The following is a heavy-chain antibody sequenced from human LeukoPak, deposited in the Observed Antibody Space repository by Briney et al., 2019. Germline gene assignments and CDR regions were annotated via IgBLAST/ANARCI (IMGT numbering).Heavy chain of an antibody. CDR2: FDPEDGET. Sequence: ASVKVSCKVSGYTLTELSMHWVRQAPGKGLEWMGRFDPEDGETIYAQKFQGRVTMTRDTSISTAYMELSRLRSDDTAVYYCATFDYWGQGTLVTVSS. J-gene: IGHJ4*02. CDR3: ATFDY. V-gene: IGHV1-24*01. CDR1: GYTLTELS.